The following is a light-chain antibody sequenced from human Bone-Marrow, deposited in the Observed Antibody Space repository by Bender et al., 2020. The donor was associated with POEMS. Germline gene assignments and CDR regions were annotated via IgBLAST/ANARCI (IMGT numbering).Light chain of an antibody. J-gene: IGLJ2*01. V-gene: IGLV2-11*01. CDR1: RSDVGGYNF. CDR3: CSSAGSSTFVL. CDR2: DVD. Sequence: QSALTQPRSVSGSPGQSVTISCTGTRSDVGGYNFVSWYQHHPGKAPKLIIYDVDKGPSGVPDRFSGSKSGNTASLTISGLQPEDEADYFCCSSAGSSTFVLFSGGTKLTVL.